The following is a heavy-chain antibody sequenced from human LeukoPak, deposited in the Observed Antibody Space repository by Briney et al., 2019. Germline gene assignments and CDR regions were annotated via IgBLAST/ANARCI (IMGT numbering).Heavy chain of an antibody. CDR2: IYYSGST. J-gene: IGHJ4*02. V-gene: IGHV4-30-4*08. D-gene: IGHD4-11*01. Sequence: SETLSLTCTVSGGSISSGDYYWSWIRQPPGKGPEWIGYIYYSGSTYYNPSLKSRVTISVDTSKNQFSLKLSSVTAADTAVYYCAREATTVTPGYFDYWGQGTLVTVSS. CDR1: GGSISSGDYY. CDR3: AREATTVTPGYFDY.